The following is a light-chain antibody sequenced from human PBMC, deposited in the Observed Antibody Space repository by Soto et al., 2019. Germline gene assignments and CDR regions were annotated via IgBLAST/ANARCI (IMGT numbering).Light chain of an antibody. CDR1: QNIGVY. J-gene: IGKJ1*01. CDR2: AAS. V-gene: IGKV1-39*01. CDR3: HQSHSVPGT. Sequence: DIQMTQSPSSLSASVGERVTITCRASQNIGVYLNWYQQKPGKAPKLLIYAASSLQSGVSSRFSGSGSATDFTLTISSLLPEDFATYYCHQSHSVPGTFGQGTKVDIK.